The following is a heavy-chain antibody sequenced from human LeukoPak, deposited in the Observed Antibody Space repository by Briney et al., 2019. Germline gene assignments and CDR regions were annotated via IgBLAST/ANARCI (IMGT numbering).Heavy chain of an antibody. CDR3: ARPRWELLPVDAFDI. Sequence: GESLQISCKGSGYSFTSYWIGWVRPMPGKGLEWMGIIYPGDSDTRYSPSFQGQVTISADKSISTAYLQWSSLKASDTAMYYCARPRWELLPVDAFDIWGQGTMVTVSS. CDR1: GYSFTSYW. CDR2: IYPGDSDT. D-gene: IGHD1-26*01. J-gene: IGHJ3*02. V-gene: IGHV5-51*01.